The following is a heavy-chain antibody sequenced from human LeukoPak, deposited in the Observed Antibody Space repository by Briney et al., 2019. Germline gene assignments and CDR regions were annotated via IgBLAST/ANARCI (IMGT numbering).Heavy chain of an antibody. Sequence: ASVKVSCKASGYTFTSYGISWVRQAPGQGLEWMGWISAYNGNTNYAQKLQGRVTMTTDTSTSTDYMELRSLRSDDTAVYYCARGTVQLERRRYFDYWGQGTLVTVSS. J-gene: IGHJ4*02. V-gene: IGHV1-18*01. D-gene: IGHD1-1*01. CDR2: ISAYNGNT. CDR3: ARGTVQLERRRYFDY. CDR1: GYTFTSYG.